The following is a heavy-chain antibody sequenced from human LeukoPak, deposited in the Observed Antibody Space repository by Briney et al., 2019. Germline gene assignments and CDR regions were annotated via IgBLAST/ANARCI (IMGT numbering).Heavy chain of an antibody. J-gene: IGHJ6*02. CDR1: GFTFSTYS. V-gene: IGHV3-30*18. Sequence: GGSLRLSCAASGFTFSTYSMHWVRQAPGKGLEWVAVIPYDGNNKYYADSVKGRFTISRDNSKNTLYLQMNSLRAEDTAVYYCAKDSGGSVTFSYGMDVWGQGTTVTVSS. D-gene: IGHD3-10*01. CDR2: IPYDGNNK. CDR3: AKDSGGSVTFSYGMDV.